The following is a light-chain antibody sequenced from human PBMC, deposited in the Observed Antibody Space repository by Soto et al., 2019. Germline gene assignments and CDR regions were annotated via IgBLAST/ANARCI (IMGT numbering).Light chain of an antibody. CDR2: DVS. V-gene: IGLV2-11*01. J-gene: IGLJ2*01. CDR1: SSDVGGYNY. CDR3: CSYAGSYPLV. Sequence: QSVLTQPRSVSGSPGQSVTISCPGTSSDVGGYNYVSWYQQHPGKAPKLMIYDVSKRPSGVPDRFSGSKSGNTASLTISGLQAEDEADYYCCSYAGSYPLVFGGGTKVTVL.